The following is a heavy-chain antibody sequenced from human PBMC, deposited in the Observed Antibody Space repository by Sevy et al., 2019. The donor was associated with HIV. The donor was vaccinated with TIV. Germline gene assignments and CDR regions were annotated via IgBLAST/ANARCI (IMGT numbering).Heavy chain of an antibody. Sequence: SGTLSLTCAVSGYSISSGYYWGWIRQPPGKGLEWIGSIYHNGSTYYNPSLKSRVIVSVDTSKNQFSLKLSSVTAADTAVYYCARDQGYCTNGVCPWAFDYWGQGTLVTVSS. D-gene: IGHD2-8*01. J-gene: IGHJ4*02. V-gene: IGHV4-38-2*02. CDR2: IYHNGST. CDR1: GYSISSGYY. CDR3: ARDQGYCTNGVCPWAFDY.